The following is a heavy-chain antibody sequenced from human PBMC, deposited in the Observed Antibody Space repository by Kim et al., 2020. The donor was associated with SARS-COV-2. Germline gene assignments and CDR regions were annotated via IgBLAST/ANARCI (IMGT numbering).Heavy chain of an antibody. CDR2: LYYSGST. Sequence: SETLSLTCTVSGGSVSSSTYSWGWIRQPPGKGLELIGSLYYSGSTYYNPSLKSRVTISLDTSKNQFSLNLSSVTAADTAVYYCAGAIGFFDYWGQGTLIT. CDR1: GGSVSSSTYS. J-gene: IGHJ4*02. V-gene: IGHV4-39*07. CDR3: AGAIGFFDY.